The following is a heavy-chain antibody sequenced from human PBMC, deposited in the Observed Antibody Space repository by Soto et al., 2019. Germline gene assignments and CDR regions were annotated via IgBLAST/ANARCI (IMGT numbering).Heavy chain of an antibody. CDR3: ASRITIFGVVINDY. V-gene: IGHV1-18*01. CDR2: ISAYNGNT. Sequence: ASVKVSCKASGYTFTSYGISWVRQAPGQGLEWMGWISAYNGNTNYAQKLQGRVTMTTDTSTSTAYMELRSLRSDDTAVYYCASRITIFGVVINDYWGQGTLVTVSS. CDR1: GYTFTSYG. J-gene: IGHJ4*02. D-gene: IGHD3-3*01.